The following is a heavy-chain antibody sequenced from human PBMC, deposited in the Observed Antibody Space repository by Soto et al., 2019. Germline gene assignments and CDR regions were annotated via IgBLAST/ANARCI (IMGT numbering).Heavy chain of an antibody. J-gene: IGHJ6*02. Sequence: PGESLKISCKGSGYSFTSYWLSWVRQMSGKGLEWMGRIDPSDSYTNYSPSVQGHVTISADKSSSTAYLQWSSRKASDTAMYYRASGRGMDVWGQGTTGTVSS. CDR3: ASGRGMDV. CDR2: IDPSDSYT. V-gene: IGHV5-10-1*01. CDR1: GYSFTSYW.